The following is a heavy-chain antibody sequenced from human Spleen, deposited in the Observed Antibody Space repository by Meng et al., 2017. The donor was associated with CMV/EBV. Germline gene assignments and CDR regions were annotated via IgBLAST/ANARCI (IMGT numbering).Heavy chain of an antibody. J-gene: IGHJ6*02. V-gene: IGHV5-51*01. D-gene: IGHD2/OR15-2a*01. CDR1: AYSFTGYW. CDR3: AGLLGFRYYYYGMDV. CDR2: IYPDDSDT. Sequence: KVSCKGSAYSFTGYWIGGVRQMPGKGLEWVGIIYPDDSDTRYSPSFQGHVTNSADKSINTAYLQWSSLKASDTTMYYLAGLLGFRYYYYGMDVWGQGTTVTVSS.